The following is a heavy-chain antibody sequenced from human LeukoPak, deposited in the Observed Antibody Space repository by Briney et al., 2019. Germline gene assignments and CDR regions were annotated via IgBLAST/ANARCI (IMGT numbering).Heavy chain of an antibody. CDR2: IYYSVST. D-gene: IGHD3-22*01. V-gene: IGHV4-39*01. J-gene: IGHJ4*02. CDR1: GGSINSRSYY. Sequence: SETLSLTCTVSGGSINSRSYYWGWIRQPPGKGLGWIGSIYYSVSTYYNPSLKSRVTISVDTSKNQFSLRLSSVTAADTAVYYCASLHYYDSTTGGDYFDFWGQGTLVTVSS. CDR3: ASLHYYDSTTGGDYFDF.